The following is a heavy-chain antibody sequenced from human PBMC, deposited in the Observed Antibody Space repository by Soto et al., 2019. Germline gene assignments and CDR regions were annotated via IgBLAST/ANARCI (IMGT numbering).Heavy chain of an antibody. J-gene: IGHJ4*02. V-gene: IGHV3-23*01. CDR3: AKGTVLWFGELLYFDY. CDR2: ISGSGGRT. D-gene: IGHD3-10*01. CDR1: GFTFSSYA. Sequence: GGSLRLSCAASGFTFSSYAMSWVRQAPGKGLEWVSAISGSGGRTYYADSVKGRCTISRDNSKNTLYLQMNSLRAEDTAVYYCAKGTVLWFGELLYFDYWGQGTLVTVSS.